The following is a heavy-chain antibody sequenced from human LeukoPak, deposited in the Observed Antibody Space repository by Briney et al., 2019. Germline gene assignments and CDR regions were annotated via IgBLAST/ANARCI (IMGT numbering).Heavy chain of an antibody. CDR3: ARVQSGSYSY. J-gene: IGHJ4*02. CDR1: GFTSSSYA. CDR2: ISSNGGST. Sequence: GGSLRLSCAASGFTSSSYAMHWVRQAPGKGLEYVSAISSNGGSTYYANSVKGRFTISRDNSKNTLYLQMGSLRAEDMAVYYCARVQSGSYSYWGQGTLVTVSS. V-gene: IGHV3-64*01. D-gene: IGHD1-26*01.